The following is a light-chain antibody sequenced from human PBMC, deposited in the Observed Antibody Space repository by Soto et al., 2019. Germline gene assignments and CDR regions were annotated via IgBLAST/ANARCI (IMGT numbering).Light chain of an antibody. CDR2: EVS. V-gene: IGLV2-8*01. Sequence: QSALTQPPSASGSPGQSVTISCTGSSSDIGGHNLVSWYQQHPGEAPKLMMYEVSKRPSGVPDRFSGSKSGNTASLTVSGRQADDESDYYCSSYAGSNSWVFGGGTKLTVL. J-gene: IGLJ3*02. CDR3: SSYAGSNSWV. CDR1: SSDIGGHNL.